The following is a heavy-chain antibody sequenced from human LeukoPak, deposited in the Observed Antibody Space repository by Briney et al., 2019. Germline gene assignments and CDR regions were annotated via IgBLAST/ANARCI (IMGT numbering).Heavy chain of an antibody. V-gene: IGHV1-2*02. CDR1: GYTFTGYY. CDR3: ATSLGRNFDWLWMVAPTIDY. J-gene: IGHJ4*02. CDR2: INPNSGGT. D-gene: IGHD3-9*01. Sequence: GASVKVSCKASGYTFTGYYMHWVRQAPGQGLEWTGWINPNSGGTNYAQKFQGRVTMTRDTSISTAYMELSRLRSDDTAVYYCATSLGRNFDWLWMVAPTIDYWGQGTLVTVSS.